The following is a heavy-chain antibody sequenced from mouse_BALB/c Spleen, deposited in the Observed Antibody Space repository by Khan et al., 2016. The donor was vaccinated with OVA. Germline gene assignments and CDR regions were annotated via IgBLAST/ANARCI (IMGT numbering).Heavy chain of an antibody. V-gene: IGHV5-12*02. CDR3: ERHGYGKGDAMDY. CDR2: ISNDSGNT. Sequence: EVELEESGGGLVQPGGSLKLPCATSGFTFSDYYMYWFRQTPEKSLEWVAYISNDSGNTNYPDTVKGRITISRDNAKNTLYLQMSRLSSEDTALYFCERHGYGKGDAMDYWGQGTSVTVSS. D-gene: IGHD2-10*02. CDR1: GFTFSDYY. J-gene: IGHJ4*01.